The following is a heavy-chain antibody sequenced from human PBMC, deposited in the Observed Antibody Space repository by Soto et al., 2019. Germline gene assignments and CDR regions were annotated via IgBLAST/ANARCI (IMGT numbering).Heavy chain of an antibody. CDR1: GFTFSSYW. J-gene: IGHJ6*04. Sequence: PGGSLRLSCAASGFTFSSYWMHWVRQAPGKGLVWVSRINSDGSSTSYADSVKGRFTISRDNAKNTLYLQMNSLRAEDTAVYYCAREITIFGVVSPTAPLRYYYGMDVWGKGTTVTVSS. CDR2: INSDGSST. V-gene: IGHV3-74*01. CDR3: AREITIFGVVSPTAPLRYYYGMDV. D-gene: IGHD3-3*01.